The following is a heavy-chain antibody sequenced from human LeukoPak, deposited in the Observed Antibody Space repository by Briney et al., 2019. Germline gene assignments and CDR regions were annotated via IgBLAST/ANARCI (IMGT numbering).Heavy chain of an antibody. D-gene: IGHD2-21*01. Sequence: PSETLSLTCAVSGYSISSGYYGGWIRQPPGKGLEWIGSIYHSGSTYYNPSLKSRVTISVDTSKNQFSLKLSSVTAADTAVYYCAGYVVVIDYWGQGTLVTVSS. V-gene: IGHV4-38-2*01. CDR2: IYHSGST. CDR1: GYSISSGYY. CDR3: AGYVVVIDY. J-gene: IGHJ4*02.